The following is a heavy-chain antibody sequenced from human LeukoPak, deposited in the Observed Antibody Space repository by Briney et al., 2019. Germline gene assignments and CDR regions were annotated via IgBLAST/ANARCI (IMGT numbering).Heavy chain of an antibody. CDR1: GFTFSSYE. V-gene: IGHV3-48*03. D-gene: IGHD3-10*01. Sequence: GGSLRLSCAASGFTFSSYEMNWVRQAPGKGLEWVSYISSSSSTIYYADSVKGRFTISRDNAKNSLYLQMNSLRAEDTAVYYCARGLYGSGSYSTFGYWGQGTLVTVSP. J-gene: IGHJ4*02. CDR2: ISSSSSTI. CDR3: ARGLYGSGSYSTFGY.